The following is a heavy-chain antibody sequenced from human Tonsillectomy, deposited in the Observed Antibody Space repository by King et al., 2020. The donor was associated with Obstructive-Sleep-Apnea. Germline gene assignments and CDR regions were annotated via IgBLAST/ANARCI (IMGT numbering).Heavy chain of an antibody. V-gene: IGHV4-61*01. CDR3: AGETRWLQSF. Sequence: QLQESGPGLVKPSETLSLTCTVSGGSVSSTSYYWSWIRQSPGKGLEWIGYIYNSGSTDYNPSLKSRATISIDTSRNQFSLKVNSVTAADTAVYYCAGETRWLQSFWGPGTLVTVSS. J-gene: IGHJ1*01. CDR1: GGSVSSTSYY. CDR2: IYNSGST. D-gene: IGHD5-24*01.